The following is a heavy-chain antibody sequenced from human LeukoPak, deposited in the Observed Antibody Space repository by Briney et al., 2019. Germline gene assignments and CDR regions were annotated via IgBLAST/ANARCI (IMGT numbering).Heavy chain of an antibody. CDR1: GLTFSSYG. CDR2: ISSSRSYI. D-gene: IGHD3-16*02. J-gene: IGHJ4*02. V-gene: IGHV3-23*01. CDR3: AKDRSHVWGSYRHGFY. Sequence: PGGSLRLSCAASGLTFSSYGMSWVRQAPGKGLEWVSFISSSRSYIYYADSVKGRFTISRDNSKNTLYLQMNSLRAEDTTVYYCAKDRSHVWGSYRHGFYWGQGTLVTVSS.